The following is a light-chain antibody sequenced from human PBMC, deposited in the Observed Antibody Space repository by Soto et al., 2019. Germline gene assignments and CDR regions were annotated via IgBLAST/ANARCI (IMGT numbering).Light chain of an antibody. CDR2: GAS. J-gene: IGKJ1*01. CDR1: QSVSNNY. V-gene: IGKV3-20*01. CDR3: QQYGSPGT. Sequence: EVVLTQSPGPLSLSPGQRATLSCTASQSVSNNYVAWYQQKPGHAPSLLIAGASYSATGIPERISGRGSATDFPPTSSRLEPEDFAVYYCQQYGSPGTFGQGTKVDIK.